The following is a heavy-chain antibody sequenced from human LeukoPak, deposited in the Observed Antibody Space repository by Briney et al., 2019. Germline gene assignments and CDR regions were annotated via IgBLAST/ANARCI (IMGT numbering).Heavy chain of an antibody. CDR1: GFTFSSYC. J-gene: IGHJ4*02. CDR2: SNSDCSST. V-gene: IGHV3-74*01. CDR3: ARSRASYGSGSFGIDY. Sequence: GGSLRLSCAASGFTFSSYCMHWVRQAPGKGLVWVSRSNSDCSSTSYADSVQGRCTISRDNAKNTLYLQMNSLRADDTAVYYCARSRASYGSGSFGIDYWGQGTLVTVSS. D-gene: IGHD3-10*01.